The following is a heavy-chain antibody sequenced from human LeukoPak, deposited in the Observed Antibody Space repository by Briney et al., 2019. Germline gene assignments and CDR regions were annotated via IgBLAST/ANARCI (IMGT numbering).Heavy chain of an antibody. CDR3: ASDFFDGHGDTFYYYGMDV. CDR1: GYTFTGYY. Sequence: ASVTVSCKASGYTFTGYYMHWVRQAPGQGLEWMGWMNPTSGKAGFAQRFQGRVSMTRNISISTAYMELSSLRSEDTAVYYCASDFFDGHGDTFYYYGMDVWGQGTTVTVS. D-gene: IGHD2-21*01. J-gene: IGHJ6*02. V-gene: IGHV1-8*02. CDR2: MNPTSGKA.